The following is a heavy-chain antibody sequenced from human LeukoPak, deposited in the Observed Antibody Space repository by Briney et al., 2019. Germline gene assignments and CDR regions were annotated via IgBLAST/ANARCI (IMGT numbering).Heavy chain of an antibody. Sequence: PGGSLRLSCTASGFTFGNYAMSWFRQAPGKGLEWVGFIRSKAYGGTTEYAASVKGRLAISRDDSKTIAYLQMNSLKNEDTAVFYFTRALRGWWDFDYWGQGTLVTVSS. V-gene: IGHV3-49*03. CDR1: GFTFGNYA. CDR3: TRALRGWWDFDY. J-gene: IGHJ4*02. D-gene: IGHD6-19*01. CDR2: IRSKAYGGTT.